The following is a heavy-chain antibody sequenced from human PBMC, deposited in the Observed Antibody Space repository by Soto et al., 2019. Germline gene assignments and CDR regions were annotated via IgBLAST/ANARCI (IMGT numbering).Heavy chain of an antibody. Sequence: ASVKVSCKASGYTFTSYGITWVRQAPGQGLEWMVWISGYNGNTNYAQKLQGRVTLTTDTSTSTAYMELRSLRSDDTAVYYCAKGGVTTGGLDVWGQGTTVTVSS. D-gene: IGHD4-4*01. CDR3: AKGGVTTGGLDV. CDR1: GYTFTSYG. CDR2: ISGYNGNT. J-gene: IGHJ6*02. V-gene: IGHV1-18*01.